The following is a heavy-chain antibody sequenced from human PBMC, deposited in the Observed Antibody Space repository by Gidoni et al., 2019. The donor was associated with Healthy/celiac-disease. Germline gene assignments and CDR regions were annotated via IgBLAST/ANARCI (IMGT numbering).Heavy chain of an antibody. CDR3: ARGGYCSGGSCSESHFDY. V-gene: IGHV1-8*01. D-gene: IGHD2-15*01. J-gene: IGHJ4*02. Sequence: QVQMVQSGAEEKKPGASVKVSCKASGYTFTSYDINWVRQTTGQGIEWMGWMNPNSGNTGYAQKFQGRVTMTRNTAISTAYMELSSLRSEDTAVYYCARGGYCSGGSCSESHFDYWGQGTLVTVSS. CDR1: GYTFTSYD. CDR2: MNPNSGNT.